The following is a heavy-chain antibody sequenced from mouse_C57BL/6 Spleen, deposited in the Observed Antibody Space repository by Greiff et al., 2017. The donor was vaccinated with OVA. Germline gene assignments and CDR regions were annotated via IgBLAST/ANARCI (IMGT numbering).Heavy chain of an antibody. J-gene: IGHJ1*03. CDR3: ARSYGSSPSYWYFDV. CDR2: IHPNSGST. V-gene: IGHV1-64*01. Sequence: QVQLQQPGAELVKPGASVKLSCKASGYTFTSYWMHWVKQRPGQGLEWIGMIHPNSGSTNYNEKFKSKATLTVDKSSSTAYMQLSSLTSEDSAVYYCARSYGSSPSYWYFDVWGTGTTVTVSS. D-gene: IGHD1-1*01. CDR1: GYTFTSYW.